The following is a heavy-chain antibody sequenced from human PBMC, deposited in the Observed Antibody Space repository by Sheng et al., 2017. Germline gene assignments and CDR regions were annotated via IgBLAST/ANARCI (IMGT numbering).Heavy chain of an antibody. Sequence: QVQLQESGPGLVKPSETLSLTCTVSGYSISSGYYWGWIRQPPGKGLEWIGSIYHSGSTYYNPSLKSRVTISVDTSKNQFSLKLSSVTAADTAVYYCARGPAATTVVYWGQGTLVTVSS. CDR1: GYSISSGYY. D-gene: IGHD2-2*01. CDR3: ARGPAATTVVY. CDR2: IYHSGST. V-gene: IGHV4-38-2*02. J-gene: IGHJ4*02.